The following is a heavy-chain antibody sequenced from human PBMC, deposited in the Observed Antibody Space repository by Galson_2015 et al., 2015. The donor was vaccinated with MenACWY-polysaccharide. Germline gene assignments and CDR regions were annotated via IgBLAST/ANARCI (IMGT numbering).Heavy chain of an antibody. CDR3: ARDYSDRTNCYGMDV. J-gene: IGHJ6*02. CDR1: EFTFSSYA. Sequence: SLRLSCAASEFTFSSYAMHWVRQAPGKGLEWVAVISYDGTNKYYADSVKGRFTISRDNSKNTQYLQMNSLRAEDTALYYCARDYSDRTNCYGMDVWGQGTTVTVSS. CDR2: ISYDGTNK. D-gene: IGHD4-11*01. V-gene: IGHV3-30-3*01.